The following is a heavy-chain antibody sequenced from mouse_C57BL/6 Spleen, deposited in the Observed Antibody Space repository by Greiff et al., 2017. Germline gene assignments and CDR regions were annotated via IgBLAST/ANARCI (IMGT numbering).Heavy chain of an antibody. CDR1: GFTFSSYA. D-gene: IGHD2-2*01. J-gene: IGHJ1*03. V-gene: IGHV5-4*01. CDR2: ISDGGSYT. CDR3: ARGGYDPYWYFDV. Sequence: EVQVVESGGGLVKPGGSLKLSCAASGFTFSSYAMSWVRQTPEKRLEWVATISDGGSYTYYPDNVKGRFTISRDNAKNNLYLQMSHLKSEDTAIYYCARGGYDPYWYFDVWGTGTTVTVSS.